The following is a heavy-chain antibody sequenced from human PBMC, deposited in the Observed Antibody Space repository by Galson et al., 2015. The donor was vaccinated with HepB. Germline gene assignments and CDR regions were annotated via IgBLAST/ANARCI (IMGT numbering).Heavy chain of an antibody. CDR3: AKDPTGGGWYTDWFDP. CDR2: ISGSGGST. D-gene: IGHD6-19*01. Sequence: SLRLSCAASGFTFSSYAMSWVRQAPGKGLEWVSAISGSGGSTYYADSVKGRFTISRDNSKNTLYLQMNSLRAEDTAVYYCAKDPTGGGWYTDWFDPWGQGTLVTVSS. V-gene: IGHV3-23*01. CDR1: GFTFSSYA. J-gene: IGHJ5*02.